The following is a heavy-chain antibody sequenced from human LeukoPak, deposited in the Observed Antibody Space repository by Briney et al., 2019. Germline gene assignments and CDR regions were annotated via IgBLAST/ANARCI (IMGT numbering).Heavy chain of an antibody. Sequence: GGSLRLSCAASGFTFSSYAMSWVRQAPGKGLEWVSAISGSGGSTYYADSVKGRFTISRDNSKNTLYLQMNSLRAEDTAVYYCAKVRSRVAAAGTSVYYFDYWGQGTLVTVSS. CDR1: GFTFSSYA. D-gene: IGHD6-13*01. CDR2: ISGSGGST. CDR3: AKVRSRVAAAGTSVYYFDY. J-gene: IGHJ4*02. V-gene: IGHV3-23*01.